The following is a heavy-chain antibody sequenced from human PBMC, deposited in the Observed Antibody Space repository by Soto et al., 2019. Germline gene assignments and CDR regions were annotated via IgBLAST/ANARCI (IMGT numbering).Heavy chain of an antibody. D-gene: IGHD3-22*01. CDR2: INPSGTPS. J-gene: IGHJ4*02. Sequence: VSVKVSCKASGFIFTNFVMHWVRQAPGQGPEWMGVINPSGTPSSYAQKFQDRFTMTRDTSTSTVYMELSSLRSEDTAVYYCARGLIYDSSGYYFDYWGQGTLVTVSS. CDR1: GFIFTNFV. V-gene: IGHV1-46*01. CDR3: ARGLIYDSSGYYFDY.